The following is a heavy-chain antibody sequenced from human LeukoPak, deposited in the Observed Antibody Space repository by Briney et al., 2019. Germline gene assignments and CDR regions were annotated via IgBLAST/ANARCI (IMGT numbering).Heavy chain of an antibody. V-gene: IGHV1-69*04. CDR1: EGTFSSYA. D-gene: IGHD3-3*01. J-gene: IGHJ4*02. Sequence: ASVKVSCKASEGTFSSYAISWVRQAPGQGLEWTGRIIPILGIANYAQKFQGRVTITADKSTSTAYMELSSLRSEDTAVYYCAREKHYDFWSGTDNSDYWGQGTLVTVSS. CDR3: AREKHYDFWSGTDNSDY. CDR2: IIPILGIA.